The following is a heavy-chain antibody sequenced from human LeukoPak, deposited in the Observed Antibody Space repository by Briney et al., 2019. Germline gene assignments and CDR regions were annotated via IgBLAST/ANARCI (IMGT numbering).Heavy chain of an antibody. Sequence: GGALELSFAASGFHFSKYAMRWGRPAPGKGVGWGSGISGSGGSTDYAESVKGRFTISRDSSKNTLYLQMNSLRVEDTAVYYCAKSLKAFQRLVCFDSWGQGTLVTVSS. CDR3: AKSLKAFQRLVCFDS. CDR2: ISGSGGST. J-gene: IGHJ4*02. D-gene: IGHD6-13*01. CDR1: GFHFSKYA. V-gene: IGHV3-23*01.